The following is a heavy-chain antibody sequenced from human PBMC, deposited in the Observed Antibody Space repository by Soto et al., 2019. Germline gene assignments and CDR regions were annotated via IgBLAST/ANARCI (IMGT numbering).Heavy chain of an antibody. D-gene: IGHD7-27*01. Sequence: VQLVESGGGVVQPGRSLRLSCAASGFTFSSYAMHWVRQAPGKGLEWVAVISYDGSNKYYADSVKGRFTISRDNSKNTLYLQMNSLRAEDTAVYYCARDRMGVTGGFDYWGQGTLVTVSS. V-gene: IGHV3-30-3*01. CDR1: GFTFSSYA. CDR2: ISYDGSNK. J-gene: IGHJ4*02. CDR3: ARDRMGVTGGFDY.